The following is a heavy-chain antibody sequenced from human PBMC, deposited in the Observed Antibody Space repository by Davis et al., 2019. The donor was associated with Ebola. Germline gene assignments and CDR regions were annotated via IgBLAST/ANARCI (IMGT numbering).Heavy chain of an antibody. CDR3: ASHRRNYYDSQSGIDYYYYGMDV. CDR2: ISSSGSTI. CDR1: GFTFSSYE. V-gene: IGHV3-48*03. J-gene: IGHJ6*02. D-gene: IGHD3-22*01. Sequence: GGSLRLSCAASGFTFSSYEMNWVRQAPGKGLEWVSYISSSGSTIYYADSVKGRFTISRDNAKNSLYLQMNSLRAEDTAVYYCASHRRNYYDSQSGIDYYYYGMDVWGQGTTVTVSS.